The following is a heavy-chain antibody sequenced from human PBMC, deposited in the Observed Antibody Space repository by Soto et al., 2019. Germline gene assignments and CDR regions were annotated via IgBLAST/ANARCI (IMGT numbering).Heavy chain of an antibody. CDR3: ASLTRGGRGWFYFDY. CDR1: GFTFSSYW. J-gene: IGHJ4*02. Sequence: GGSLRLSCAASGFTFSSYWMSWVRQAPGKGLEWVANIKQDGSEKYYVDSVKGRFTISRDNAKNSLYLQMNSLRAEDTAVYYCASLTRGGRGWFYFDYWGQGTLVTVSS. D-gene: IGHD2-15*01. CDR2: IKQDGSEK. V-gene: IGHV3-7*05.